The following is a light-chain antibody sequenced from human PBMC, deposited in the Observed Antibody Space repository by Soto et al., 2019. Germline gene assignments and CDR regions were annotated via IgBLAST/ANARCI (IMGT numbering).Light chain of an antibody. CDR3: SSSTTSSTLV. CDR1: SSDIGAYNY. V-gene: IGLV2-14*01. J-gene: IGLJ3*02. CDR2: AVS. Sequence: QSALTQPASVSGSPGQSITISCTGTSSDIGAYNYVAWYQHHPGKAPRLLINAVSNRPSGISNRFSGSKSGNVASLTISGPQAEDEAEYYCSSSTTSSTLVFGGGTKLTVL.